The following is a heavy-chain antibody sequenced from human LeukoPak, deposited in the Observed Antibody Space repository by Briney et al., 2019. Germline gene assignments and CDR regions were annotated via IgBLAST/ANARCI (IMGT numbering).Heavy chain of an antibody. CDR1: GGSISSYY. J-gene: IGHJ4*02. Sequence: SETLSLTCTVSGGSISSYYWSWIRQPPGKGLEWIGYIYYSGSTNYNPSLKSRVTISVDTSKNQFSLKLSSVTAADTAVYYCARQGKGYYDSSGLYYFDYWGQGTLVTVSS. D-gene: IGHD3-22*01. CDR3: ARQGKGYYDSSGLYYFDY. CDR2: IYYSGST. V-gene: IGHV4-59*08.